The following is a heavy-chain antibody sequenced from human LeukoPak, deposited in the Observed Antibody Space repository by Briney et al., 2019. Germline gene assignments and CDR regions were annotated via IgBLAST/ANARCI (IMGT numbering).Heavy chain of an antibody. Sequence: PSETLSLTCTVSGYSISSGYYWGWIRQPPGKGLEWIGSIYHSGSTYYNPSLKSRVTISVDTSKNQFSLKLSSVTAADTAVYYCAKSNGYGLVDIWGQGTMVIVS. CDR2: IYHSGST. V-gene: IGHV4-38-2*02. CDR1: GYSISSGYY. CDR3: AKSNGYGLVDI. J-gene: IGHJ3*02. D-gene: IGHD3-10*01.